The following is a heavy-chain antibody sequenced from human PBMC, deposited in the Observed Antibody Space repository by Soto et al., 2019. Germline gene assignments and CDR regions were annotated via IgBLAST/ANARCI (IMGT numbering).Heavy chain of an antibody. CDR3: ARGSWRWLQFTAYFDY. D-gene: IGHD5-12*01. CDR2: INHSGST. Sequence: NPSETLSLTCAVYGGSFSGYYWNWIRQPPGKGLEWIGEINHSGSTNYNPSLKSRVTISVDTSKNQFSLKLSSVTAADTAVYYCARGSWRWLQFTAYFDYWGQGTLVTVSS. V-gene: IGHV4-34*01. J-gene: IGHJ4*02. CDR1: GGSFSGYY.